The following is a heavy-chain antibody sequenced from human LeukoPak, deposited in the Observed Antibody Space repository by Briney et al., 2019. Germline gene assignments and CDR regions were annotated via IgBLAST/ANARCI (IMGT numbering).Heavy chain of an antibody. CDR1: GYTFTSYD. CDR2: MNPNSGNA. V-gene: IGHV1-8*01. J-gene: IGHJ6*02. D-gene: IGHD4-11*01. Sequence: GVSVKVSCKASGYTFTSYDINWVRQATGQGLEWMGWMNPNSGNAGYAQKFQGRVTMTRNTSISTAYMELSSLRSEDTAVYYCARAYSNYYYYGMDVWGQGTTVTVSS. CDR3: ARAYSNYYYYGMDV.